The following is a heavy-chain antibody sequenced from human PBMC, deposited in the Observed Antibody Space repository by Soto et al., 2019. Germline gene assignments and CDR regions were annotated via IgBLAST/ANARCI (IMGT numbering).Heavy chain of an antibody. J-gene: IGHJ3*02. V-gene: IGHV3-21*01. CDR3: ARDLYCSSTSCFQHAFDI. CDR1: GVTFSSYS. Sequence: PGGSLRLSCAASGVTFSSYSMNWVRQAPGKGLEWVSSISSSSSYIYYADSVKGRFTISRDNAKNSLYLQMNSLRAEDTAVYYCARDLYCSSTSCFQHAFDIWGQGTMVTVSS. CDR2: ISSSSSYI. D-gene: IGHD2-2*01.